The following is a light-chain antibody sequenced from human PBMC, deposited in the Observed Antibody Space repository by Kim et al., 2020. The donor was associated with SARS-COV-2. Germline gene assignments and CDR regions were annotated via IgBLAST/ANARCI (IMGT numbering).Light chain of an antibody. CDR3: MQATKLPFT. CDR2: KTS. CDR1: QSLLHSDGNTY. J-gene: IGKJ2*01. Sequence: QPAPIPCRSSQSLLHSDGNTYVSWLQQRPGQPPRLLIYKTSNRFSGVPDRFSGSGAGTDFTLKISRVEAEDVGVYYCMQATKLPFTFGQGTKLEI. V-gene: IGKV2-24*01.